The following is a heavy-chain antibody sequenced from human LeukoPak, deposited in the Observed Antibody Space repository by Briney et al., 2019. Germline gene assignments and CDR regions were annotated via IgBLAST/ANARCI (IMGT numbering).Heavy chain of an antibody. J-gene: IGHJ5*02. CDR1: GGSISSYY. Sequence: SETLSLTCTVSGGSISSYYWSWIRQPPGKGLEGIGYIYYSGSTNYNPSLKSRVTISADTSKNQFSLKLNSVTAADTAVYYCAGRPIKIFGVVMRSRRHWFDPWGQGTLVTVSS. CDR2: IYYSGST. D-gene: IGHD3-3*01. CDR3: AGRPIKIFGVVMRSRRHWFDP. V-gene: IGHV4-59*12.